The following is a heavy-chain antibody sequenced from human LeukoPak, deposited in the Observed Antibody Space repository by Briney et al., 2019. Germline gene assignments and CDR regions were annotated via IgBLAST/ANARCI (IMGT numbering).Heavy chain of an antibody. Sequence: GGSLRLSCAASGFTFSSYVMSWVRQAPGKGLEWVSAISGSGGSTYYADSVKGRFTITRDNSKNTLYLQMNSLRAEDTAVYCCAKTYSSGWPPALYYFDYWGQGTLVTVSS. CDR2: ISGSGGST. J-gene: IGHJ4*02. D-gene: IGHD6-19*01. CDR1: GFTFSSYV. V-gene: IGHV3-23*01. CDR3: AKTYSSGWPPALYYFDY.